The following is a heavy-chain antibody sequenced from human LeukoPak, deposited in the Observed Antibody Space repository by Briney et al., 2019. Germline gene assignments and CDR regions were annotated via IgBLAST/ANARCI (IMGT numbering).Heavy chain of an antibody. D-gene: IGHD5-18*01. Sequence: GGSLRLSCAASGFTFSSFGMSWVRQAPGKGLEWVSGISGSGGSTYYADSVKGRFTISRDNAKNSLYLQMNSLRAEDTAVYYCARDITPMVFDYWGQGTLVTVSS. V-gene: IGHV3-23*01. CDR1: GFTFSSFG. J-gene: IGHJ4*02. CDR3: ARDITPMVFDY. CDR2: ISGSGGST.